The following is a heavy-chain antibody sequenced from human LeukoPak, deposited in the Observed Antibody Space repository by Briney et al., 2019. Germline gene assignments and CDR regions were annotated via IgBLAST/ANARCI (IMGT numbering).Heavy chain of an antibody. CDR2: INHSGST. Sequence: SETLSLTCAVYGGSFSGYYWSWIRQPPGKGLEWIGEINHSGSTNYNPSLKSRVTISVDTSKNQFSLKLSSVTAADTAVYYCASSTIVGATYYYYYYMDVWGKGTTVTISS. J-gene: IGHJ6*03. CDR3: ASSTIVGATYYYYYYMDV. CDR1: GGSFSGYY. V-gene: IGHV4-34*01. D-gene: IGHD1-26*01.